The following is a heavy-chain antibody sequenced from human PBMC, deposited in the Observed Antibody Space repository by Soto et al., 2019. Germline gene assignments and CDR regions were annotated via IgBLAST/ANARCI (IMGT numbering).Heavy chain of an antibody. CDR3: AKEDDYGDGYFDY. CDR2: ISGSGGST. Sequence: GGSLRHSWAASGFTFSSYAMIWVRQAPGKGLEWVSAISGSGGSTYYADSVKGRFTISRDNSKNTLYLQMNSLRAEDTAVYYCAKEDDYGDGYFDYWGQGTLVTVSS. V-gene: IGHV3-23*01. CDR1: GFTFSSYA. J-gene: IGHJ4*02. D-gene: IGHD4-17*01.